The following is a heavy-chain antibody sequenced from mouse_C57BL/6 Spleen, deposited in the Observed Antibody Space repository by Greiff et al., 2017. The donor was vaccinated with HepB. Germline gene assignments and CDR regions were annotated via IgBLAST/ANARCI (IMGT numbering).Heavy chain of an antibody. D-gene: IGHD4-1*02. CDR3: ARDPSTTWYFDV. CDR2: INYDGSST. Sequence: EVKLVESEGGLVQPGSSMKLSCTASGFTFSDYYMAWVRQVPEKGLEWVANINYDGSSTYYLDSLKSRFIISRDNAKNILYLQMSSLKSEDTATYYCARDPSTTWYFDVWGTGTTVTVSS. J-gene: IGHJ1*03. V-gene: IGHV5-16*01. CDR1: GFTFSDYY.